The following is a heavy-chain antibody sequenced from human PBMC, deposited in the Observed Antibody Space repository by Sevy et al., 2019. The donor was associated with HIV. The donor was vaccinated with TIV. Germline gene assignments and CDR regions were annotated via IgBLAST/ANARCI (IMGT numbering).Heavy chain of an antibody. J-gene: IGHJ4*02. Sequence: GGSLRLSCAASGFTFSSYSMNWVRQAPGKGLEWVSSTSSSSSYIYYADSVKGRFTISRDNAKNSLYLQMNSLRAEDTAVYYCARDAAVAGSYFDYWGQGTLVTVSS. CDR1: GFTFSSYS. V-gene: IGHV3-21*01. D-gene: IGHD6-19*01. CDR3: ARDAAVAGSYFDY. CDR2: TSSSSSYI.